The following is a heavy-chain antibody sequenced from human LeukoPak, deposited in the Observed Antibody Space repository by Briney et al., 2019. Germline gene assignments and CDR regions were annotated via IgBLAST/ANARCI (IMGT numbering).Heavy chain of an antibody. CDR1: GGTVSSYA. D-gene: IGHD5-12*01. J-gene: IGHJ4*02. CDR3: ASGGSVDIVATEDY. Sequence: SVKVSYKASGGTVSSYAISWVRQAPGHGLEWMGGIIPIFGTANYAQKFQGRVTITADKSTSTAYMELSSLRSEDTAVYYCASGGSVDIVATEDYWGQGTLVAVSS. V-gene: IGHV1-69*06. CDR2: IIPIFGTA.